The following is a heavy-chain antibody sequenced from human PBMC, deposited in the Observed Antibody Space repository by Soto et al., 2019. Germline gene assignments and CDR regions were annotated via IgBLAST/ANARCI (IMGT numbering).Heavy chain of an antibody. CDR2: ISGSGGST. CDR3: AKDNIVVVPAAMARDYGMDV. J-gene: IGHJ6*02. D-gene: IGHD2-2*01. V-gene: IGHV3-23*01. CDR1: GFTFSSYA. Sequence: AGGSLRLSCAASGFTFSSYAMSWVRQAPGKGLEWVSAISGSGGSTYYADSVKGRFTISRDNSRNTLYLQMNSLRAEDTAVYYCAKDNIVVVPAAMARDYGMDVWGQGPTVTVPS.